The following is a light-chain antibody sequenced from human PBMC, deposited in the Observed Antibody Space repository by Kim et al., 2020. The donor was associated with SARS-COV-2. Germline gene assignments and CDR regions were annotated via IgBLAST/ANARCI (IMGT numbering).Light chain of an antibody. CDR1: RSDVGGYND. V-gene: IGLV2-14*03. CDR3: SSYASSISWV. J-gene: IGLJ3*02. Sequence: GQSITISCTGTRSDVGGYNDVSWYQLHPGKAPNLMIYDVNNRPSGISNRFSGSKSGNTASLTISGLQAEDEADYYCSSYASSISWVFGGGTKVTVL. CDR2: DVN.